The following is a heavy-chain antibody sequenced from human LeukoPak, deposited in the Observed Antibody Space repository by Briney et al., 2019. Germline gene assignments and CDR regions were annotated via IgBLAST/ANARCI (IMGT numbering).Heavy chain of an antibody. CDR3: VRRFDT. J-gene: IGHJ3*02. CDR2: ISSSGTMI. Sequence: GGSLRLSCAASGFTFSSFEMNWVRQAPGKGLEWISFISSSGTMIYYADSVRGRFTISRDNAKTSLYLQMHSLRAEDTALYYCVRRFDTWGQGTVVTVSS. CDR1: GFTFSSFE. V-gene: IGHV3-48*03.